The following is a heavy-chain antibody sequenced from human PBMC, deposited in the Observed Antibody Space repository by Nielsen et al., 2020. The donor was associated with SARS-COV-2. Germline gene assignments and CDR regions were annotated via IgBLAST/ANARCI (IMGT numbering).Heavy chain of an antibody. CDR1: GYTFTYYA. V-gene: IGHV7-4-1*02. Sequence: ASVKVSCKASGYTFTYYAINWVRQAPGQGLEWMGWLNTNTGNTTSAQGFTGRFVFSLDTFVSTAYLEISSLEAQDTAVYYCAREQADGLHLGDLSFPPDYWGQGTLVTVS. CDR2: LNTNTGNT. D-gene: IGHD3-16*02. CDR3: AREQADGLHLGDLSFPPDY. J-gene: IGHJ4*02.